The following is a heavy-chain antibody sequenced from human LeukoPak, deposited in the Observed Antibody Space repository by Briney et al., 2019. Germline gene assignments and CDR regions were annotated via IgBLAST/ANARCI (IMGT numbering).Heavy chain of an antibody. J-gene: IGHJ4*02. CDR3: ARQFNPWGAVAAFSGTNFDC. Sequence: AATLSLTRTVSGRSISSRRNYSGWIRQPRGRGLEWIGRMYYSGSTYYKRSLETRVTISVDTSKTQFSMKLSSVTAAGTAVYYCARQFNPWGAVAAFSGTNFDCWGQGTLVTVSS. V-gene: IGHV4-39*01. CDR2: MYYSGST. CDR1: GRSISSRRNY. D-gene: IGHD6-19*01.